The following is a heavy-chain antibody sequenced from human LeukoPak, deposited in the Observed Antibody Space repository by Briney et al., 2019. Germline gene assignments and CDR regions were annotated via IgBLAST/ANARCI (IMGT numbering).Heavy chain of an antibody. CDR3: AKDVGFCSGDSCSFFDY. V-gene: IGHV3-23*01. CDR1: GFVFSDFG. J-gene: IGHJ4*02. Sequence: GGSLRLSCAASGFVFSDFGMTWVRQAPGKGLEWVSTTSAGGEDKHYADSVKGRFTISRDNSKNTLYLQMNTLRAEDTALYYCAKDVGFCSGDSCSFFDYWGQGDLVTVSS. D-gene: IGHD2-15*01. CDR2: TSAGGEDK.